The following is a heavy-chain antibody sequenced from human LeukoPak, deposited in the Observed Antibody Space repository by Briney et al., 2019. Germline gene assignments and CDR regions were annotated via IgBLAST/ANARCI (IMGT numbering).Heavy chain of an antibody. V-gene: IGHV3-9*01. J-gene: IGHJ4*02. Sequence: PGGSLRLSCAASGFTFDDYAMPWVRQAPGKGLEWVSGISWNSGSIGYADSVKGRFTISRDNAKNSLYLQMNSLRAEDTALYYCAKDGIAARAFDYWGQGTLVTVSS. D-gene: IGHD6-6*01. CDR2: ISWNSGSI. CDR1: GFTFDDYA. CDR3: AKDGIAARAFDY.